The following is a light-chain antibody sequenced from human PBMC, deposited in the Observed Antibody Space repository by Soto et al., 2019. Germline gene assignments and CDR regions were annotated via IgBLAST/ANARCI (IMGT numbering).Light chain of an antibody. J-gene: IGKJ1*01. CDR2: GAS. V-gene: IGKV3-20*01. CDR3: QQYGSSGT. Sequence: ILLTQSPGTLSLSPGERATLSCTPSQSVSNNYLAWYQQKPGQAPRLLIHGASNRATGIPDRFSGSGSGTDFTLTISRLEPEDFAVYYCQQYGSSGTFGQGTKV. CDR1: QSVSNNY.